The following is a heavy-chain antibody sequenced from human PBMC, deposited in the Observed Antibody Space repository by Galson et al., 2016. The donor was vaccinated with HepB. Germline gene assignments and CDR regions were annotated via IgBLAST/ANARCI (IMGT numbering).Heavy chain of an antibody. CDR3: VRTGSGSYSAY. Sequence: LSLTCVVSGCSINNGHWWSWVRQPPGKGLEWVSAITGGSSIFYADSVRGRFTTSRDNARNSLFLEMNSLRAEDTALYYCVRTGSGSYSAYWGQGTLVTVS. V-gene: IGHV3-69-1*02. J-gene: IGHJ4*02. D-gene: IGHD3-10*01. CDR1: GCSINNGHW. CDR2: ITGGSSI.